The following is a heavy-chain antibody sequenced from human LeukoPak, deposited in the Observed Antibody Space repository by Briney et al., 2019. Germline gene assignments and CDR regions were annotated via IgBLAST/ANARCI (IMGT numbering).Heavy chain of an antibody. CDR2: ISYDGSNK. D-gene: IGHD6-13*01. CDR1: GFTFSSYG. Sequence: GGSLRLSCAASGFTFSSYGMHWVRQAPGKGLEWVAVISYDGSNKYYADSVKGRFTISRDNSKNTLYLQMNSLRAEDTAVYYCARQRGVSSSWYYYYYYMDVWGKGTTVTVSS. CDR3: ARQRGVSSSWYYYYYYMDV. J-gene: IGHJ6*03. V-gene: IGHV3-30*03.